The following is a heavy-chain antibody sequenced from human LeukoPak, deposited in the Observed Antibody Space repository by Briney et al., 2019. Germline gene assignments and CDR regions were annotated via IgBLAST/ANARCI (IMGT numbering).Heavy chain of an antibody. CDR1: GGSISSSSYY. J-gene: IGHJ4*02. CDR2: IYYSGST. D-gene: IGHD3-10*01. CDR3: ARLLWFGESED. Sequence: PSETLSLTCTVSGGSISSSSYYWGWIRQPPGKGLEWIGSIYYSGSTYYNPSLKSRVTISVDTSKNQFSLKLSSVTAADTAVYYCARLLWFGESEDWGQGTLVTVSS. V-gene: IGHV4-39*07.